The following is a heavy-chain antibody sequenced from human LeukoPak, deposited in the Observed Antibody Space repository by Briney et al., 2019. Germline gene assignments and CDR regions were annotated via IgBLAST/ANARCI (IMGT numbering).Heavy chain of an antibody. CDR3: ARGPTNGQAFDY. CDR2: IREDGSQK. J-gene: IGHJ4*02. V-gene: IGHV3-7*01. Sequence: ETLSLTCSVSGGSISIYYWTWIRQIPGKGLEWVASIREDGSQKTAVDSVRGRFTISRDNAKNSVYLQMDSLRAEDTAVYYCARGPTNGQAFDYWGQGTLVSVSS. CDR1: GGSISIYY. D-gene: IGHD2-8*01.